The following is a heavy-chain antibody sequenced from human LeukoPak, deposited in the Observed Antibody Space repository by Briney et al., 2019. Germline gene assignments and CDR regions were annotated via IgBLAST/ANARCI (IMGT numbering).Heavy chain of an antibody. CDR1: GGTFSSYA. J-gene: IGHJ4*02. V-gene: IGHV1-69*04. Sequence: GASVKVSCKASGGTFSSYAISWVRQAPGQGLEWMGRIIPILGIANYAQKFQGRVTITADKSTSTAYMELSSLRSEDTAVYYCARSGSGSYNGYWGQGTLVTVSS. CDR3: ARSGSGSYNGY. CDR2: IIPILGIA. D-gene: IGHD1-26*01.